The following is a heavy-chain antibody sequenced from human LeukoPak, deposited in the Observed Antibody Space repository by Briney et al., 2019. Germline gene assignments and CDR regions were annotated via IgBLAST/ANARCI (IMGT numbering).Heavy chain of an antibody. D-gene: IGHD6-19*01. V-gene: IGHV4-34*01. J-gene: IGHJ4*02. CDR2: INHSGST. CDR3: ARYDVGWYYFDY. Sequence: SETLSLTCAVYGGSFSGYYWSWIRQPPGKGLEWIGEINHSGSTNYNPSLKSRVTISVDKSKNQFSLKLSSVTAADTAVYYCARYDVGWYYFDYWGQGTLVTDSS. CDR1: GGSFSGYY.